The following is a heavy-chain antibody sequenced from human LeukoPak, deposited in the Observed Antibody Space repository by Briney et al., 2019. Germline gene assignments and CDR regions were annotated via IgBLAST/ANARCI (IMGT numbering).Heavy chain of an antibody. Sequence: GGSLRLSCAASGFTFSSYWMHWVRQAPGKGLVWVSRINSDGSSTSYADSVKGRFTISRDNAKNTLYLQMNSLRAEDTAVYYCAKEYGYTYGEFDYWGQGTLVTVSS. CDR2: INSDGSST. J-gene: IGHJ4*02. CDR3: AKEYGYTYGEFDY. V-gene: IGHV3-74*01. D-gene: IGHD5-18*01. CDR1: GFTFSSYW.